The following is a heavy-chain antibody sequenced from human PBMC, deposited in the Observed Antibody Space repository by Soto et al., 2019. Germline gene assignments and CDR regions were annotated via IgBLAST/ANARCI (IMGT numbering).Heavy chain of an antibody. CDR3: ARERSGGARPIDY. CDR1: GGTFSSYT. Sequence: QVQLVQSGAEVKKPGSSVKVCCKAAGGTFSSYTISWVRQAPGQGLEWMGRIIPILGIANYAQKFQGRVTITADKSTSTAYMELSSLRSEDTAVYYCARERSGGARPIDYWGQGTLVTVSS. CDR2: IIPILGIA. V-gene: IGHV1-69*08. J-gene: IGHJ4*02. D-gene: IGHD1-26*01.